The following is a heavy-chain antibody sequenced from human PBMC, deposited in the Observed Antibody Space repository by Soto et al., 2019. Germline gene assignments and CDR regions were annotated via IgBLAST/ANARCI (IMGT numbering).Heavy chain of an antibody. Sequence: PSETLSLTCTVSGGSISSGDYYWSWIRQHPGKGLEWIGYIYYSGSTYYNPSLKSRVTISVDTSKNQFSLKLSSVTAADTAVYYCASYPIDYGGKSAEYYFDYWGQGALVTVSS. CDR1: GGSISSGDYY. CDR3: ASYPIDYGGKSAEYYFDY. J-gene: IGHJ4*02. V-gene: IGHV4-31*03. CDR2: IYYSGST. D-gene: IGHD4-17*01.